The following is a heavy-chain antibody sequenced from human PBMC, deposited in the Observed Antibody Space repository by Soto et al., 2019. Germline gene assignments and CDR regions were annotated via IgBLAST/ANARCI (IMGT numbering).Heavy chain of an antibody. CDR2: IYHSGST. CDR3: ATRLYYDILTGPQRGMDV. CDR1: GGSISSGGYS. Sequence: PSETLSLTCAFSGGSISSGGYSWGWIRQPPVKGLEWVGYIYHSGSTYYNPSLKSRVTISVDRSKNQFSLKLSSVTAADTAVYYCATRLYYDILTGPQRGMDVWGQGTTVNVSS. J-gene: IGHJ6*02. D-gene: IGHD3-9*01. V-gene: IGHV4-30-2*01.